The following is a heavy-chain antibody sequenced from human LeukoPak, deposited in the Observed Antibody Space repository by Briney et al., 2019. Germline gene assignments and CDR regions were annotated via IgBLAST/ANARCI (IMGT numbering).Heavy chain of an antibody. CDR1: GITVSQND. V-gene: IGHV3-66*02. CDR3: ARDRAGRKAWVEFDP. Sequence: GRSLRLSCAASGITVSQNDMSWVRQAPGRGLEWVSLIYADGATHYADSVKGRFTISRDNSKNTVYLEMNSLRPEDTAVYFCARDRAGRKAWVEFDPWGQGTLVTVSS. CDR2: IYADGAT. J-gene: IGHJ5*02. D-gene: IGHD3-10*01.